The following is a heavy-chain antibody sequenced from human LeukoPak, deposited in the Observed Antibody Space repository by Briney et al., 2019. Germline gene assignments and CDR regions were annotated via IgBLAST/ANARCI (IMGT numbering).Heavy chain of an antibody. D-gene: IGHD3-22*01. CDR3: ARSLRALSGYQLY. J-gene: IGHJ4*02. CDR2: INPNSGGT. Sequence: ASVKVSCKSSGYTFTGYYMHWVRQALGQGLEWMGWINPNSGGTNYAQKFQGRVTMTRDTSISTAYMELSRLRSDDTAVYYCARSLRALSGYQLYWGQGTLVTVSS. V-gene: IGHV1-2*02. CDR1: GYTFTGYY.